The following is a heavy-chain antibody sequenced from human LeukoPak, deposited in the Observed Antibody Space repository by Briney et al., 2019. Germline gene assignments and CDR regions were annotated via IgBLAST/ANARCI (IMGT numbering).Heavy chain of an antibody. CDR1: GLTFSSHW. D-gene: IGHD3-10*01. V-gene: IGHV3-74*01. J-gene: IGHJ5*02. CDR3: AKDLWFGELSSGNWFDP. Sequence: GGSLRLSCAASGLTFSSHWMHWVRQAPGKGLVWVSRINSDGSGTSYADSVKGRFTISRDNAKNTLYLQMNSLRVEDTAVYYCAKDLWFGELSSGNWFDPWGQGTLVTVSS. CDR2: INSDGSGT.